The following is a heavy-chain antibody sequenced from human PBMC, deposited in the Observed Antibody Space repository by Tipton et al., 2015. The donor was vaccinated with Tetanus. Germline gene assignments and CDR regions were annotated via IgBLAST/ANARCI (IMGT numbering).Heavy chain of an antibody. CDR2: IYYSGST. V-gene: IGHV4-31*03. Sequence: GLVKPSQTLSLTCTVSGGSISSGGYYWSWIRQHPGKGLEWIGDIYYSGSTYYNPSLKSRVTTSVDTSKNQFSLKLNSVTAADTAVYYCARDQARGARGWNYFDYWGQGTLVNVSS. CDR3: ARDQARGARGWNYFDY. J-gene: IGHJ4*02. CDR1: GGSISSGGYY. D-gene: IGHD1-26*01.